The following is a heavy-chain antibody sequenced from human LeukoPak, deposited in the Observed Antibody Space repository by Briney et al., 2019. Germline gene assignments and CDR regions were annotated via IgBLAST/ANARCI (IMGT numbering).Heavy chain of an antibody. CDR1: GFTFSSYS. CDR3: AKFYDSSGYYYGYFDY. V-gene: IGHV3-21*04. Sequence: GGSLRLSCAASGFTFSSYSMNWVRQAPGKGLEWVSSISSSSSYIYYADSVKGRFTISRDNAKNSLYLQMNSLRAEDTAVYYCAKFYDSSGYYYGYFDYWGQGTLVTVSS. CDR2: ISSSSSYI. J-gene: IGHJ4*02. D-gene: IGHD3-22*01.